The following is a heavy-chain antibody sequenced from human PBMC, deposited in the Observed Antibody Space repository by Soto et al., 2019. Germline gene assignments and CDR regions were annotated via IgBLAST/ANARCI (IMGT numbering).Heavy chain of an antibody. CDR3: ASSISGTYYDFWSGYWPHYYGMDV. J-gene: IGHJ6*02. V-gene: IGHV4-59*01. D-gene: IGHD3-3*01. Sequence: SETLSLTCTVSGGSISSYYWSWIRQPPGKGLEWIGYIYYSGSTNYNPSLKSRVTISVDTSKNQFSLKLSSVTAADTAVYYCASSISGTYYDFWSGYWPHYYGMDVWGQGTTVTVSS. CDR2: IYYSGST. CDR1: GGSISSYY.